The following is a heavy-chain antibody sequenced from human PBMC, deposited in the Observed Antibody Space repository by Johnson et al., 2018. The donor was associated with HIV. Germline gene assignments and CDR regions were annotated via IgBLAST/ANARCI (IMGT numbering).Heavy chain of an antibody. V-gene: IGHV3-43D*03. CDR2: ISWDGGNS. Sequence: VQLVESGGGVVQPGRSLRLSCAASGFTFRSHAMHWVRQVPGKGLEWVSLISWDGGNSYYADYVQGRFTVSRDNRKNSLYLQMNNLRGEDTALYYCAKDSDTYYYGSGDAFDVWGQGTMVTVSS. D-gene: IGHD3-10*01. J-gene: IGHJ3*01. CDR1: GFTFRSHA. CDR3: AKDSDTYYYGSGDAFDV.